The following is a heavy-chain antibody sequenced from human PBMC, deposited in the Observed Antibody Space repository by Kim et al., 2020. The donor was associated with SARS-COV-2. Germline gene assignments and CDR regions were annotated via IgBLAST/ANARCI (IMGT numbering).Heavy chain of an antibody. D-gene: IGHD6-13*01. J-gene: IGHJ4*02. Sequence: YYADSVKGRFTISRDNSKNTLYLQMNSLRAEDTAVYYCARDNEQQLAPDYWGQGTLVTVSS. V-gene: IGHV3-30*01. CDR3: ARDNEQQLAPDY.